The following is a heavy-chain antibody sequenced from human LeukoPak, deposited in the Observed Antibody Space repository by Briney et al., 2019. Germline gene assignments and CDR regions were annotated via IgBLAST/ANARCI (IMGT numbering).Heavy chain of an antibody. V-gene: IGHV3-23*01. J-gene: IGHJ4*02. CDR2: ISGSGGST. CDR1: GFTFSSYG. Sequence: GGTLRLSCAASGFTFSSYGMSWFRQAPGKGLEWVSAISGSGGSTYYADSVKGRFTISRDNSKNTLYLQMNSLRAEDTAVYYCGKGSGYFLYNFDYWGQGTLVTVSS. CDR3: GKGSGYFLYNFDY. D-gene: IGHD5-12*01.